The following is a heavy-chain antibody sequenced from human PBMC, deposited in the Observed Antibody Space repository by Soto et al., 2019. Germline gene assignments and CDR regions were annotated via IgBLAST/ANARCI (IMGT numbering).Heavy chain of an antibody. CDR3: ARHSLALRKNNWFDP. D-gene: IGHD3-3*02. CDR2: NYHSGTT. CDR1: GVTISTYY. V-gene: IGHV4-59*08. Sequence: SETLSLTCAVSGVTISTYYWSWIRQPPGKGLEWIGYNYHSGTTNYNPSLKSRVAISVDTSKNQFSLRLRSVTAADTALYFCARHSLALRKNNWFDPWGQGIMVTVSS. J-gene: IGHJ5*02.